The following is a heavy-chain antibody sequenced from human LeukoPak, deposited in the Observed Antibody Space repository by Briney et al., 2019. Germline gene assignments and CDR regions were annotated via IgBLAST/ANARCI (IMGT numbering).Heavy chain of an antibody. J-gene: IGHJ6*02. V-gene: IGHV1-46*01. CDR2: INPNGGST. CDR3: ARAFLPPDIVVVVAATFRGYYYYGMDV. CDR1: GYTFTNYY. Sequence: ASVKVSCKASGYTFTNYYMHWVRQAPGQGLEWMGIINPNGGSTNFAQKIQGRATMTRDTSTSTVYMELSSLRSEDTAVYYCARAFLPPDIVVVVAATFRGYYYYGMDVWGQGTTVTVSS. D-gene: IGHD2-15*01.